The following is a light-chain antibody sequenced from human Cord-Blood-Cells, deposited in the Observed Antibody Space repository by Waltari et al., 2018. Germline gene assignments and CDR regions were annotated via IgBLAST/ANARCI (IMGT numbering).Light chain of an antibody. CDR2: KAS. CDR3: QQYNSYSYT. Sequence: DIQMTQSPSTLSASVGDRVTITCRASQSISSWLAWYQKKPGKAPKLLIYKASSLESGVPSRFSSSGSGTEFTLTISSLQPDDFATYYCQQYNSYSYTFGQGTKLEIK. V-gene: IGKV1-5*03. CDR1: QSISSW. J-gene: IGKJ2*01.